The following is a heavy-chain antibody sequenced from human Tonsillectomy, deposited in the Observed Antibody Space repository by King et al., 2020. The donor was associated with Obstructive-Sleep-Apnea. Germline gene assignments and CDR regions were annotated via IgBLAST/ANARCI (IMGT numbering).Heavy chain of an antibody. D-gene: IGHD3-10*01. V-gene: IGHV1-3*01. Sequence: VQLVQSGAEVKKLGASVKVSCKASGYTFTSYAMHWVRQAPGQRLEWMGWINAGNGNTKYSQKFQGRVTITRDTSASTAYMELSSLISKDTAVYYCARDVYFYGSGSSHYSDYWGQGTLVTVSS. CDR1: GYTFTSYA. J-gene: IGHJ4*02. CDR2: INAGNGNT. CDR3: ARDVYFYGSGSSHYSDY.